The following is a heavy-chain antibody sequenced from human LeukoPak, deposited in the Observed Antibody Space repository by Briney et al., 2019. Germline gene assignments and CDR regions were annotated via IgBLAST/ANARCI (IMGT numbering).Heavy chain of an antibody. D-gene: IGHD6-13*01. CDR1: GGSISSGDYY. Sequence: SETLSLTCTVSGGSISSGDYYWSWIRQPPGKGLEWIGSIYYSGSTYYNPSLKSRVTISVGTSKNQFSLKLSSVTAADTAVYYCARKIAAAGSNWFDPWGQGTLVTVSS. J-gene: IGHJ5*02. CDR2: IYYSGST. V-gene: IGHV4-30-4*01. CDR3: ARKIAAAGSNWFDP.